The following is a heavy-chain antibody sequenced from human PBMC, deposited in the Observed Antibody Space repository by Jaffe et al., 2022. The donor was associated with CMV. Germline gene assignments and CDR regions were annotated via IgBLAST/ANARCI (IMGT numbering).Heavy chain of an antibody. Sequence: QVQLQQWGAGLLKPSETLSLTCAVYDGSFSGYFWTWIRQSPEKGLEWIGEINHSGVTTYNPSLNSRVTMSIDTSKNEFSLEVTSVTAADTGVYYCASGSSRIVPAATWGQGTLVTVSS. CDR2: INHSGVT. D-gene: IGHD2-2*01. J-gene: IGHJ5*01. CDR3: ASGSSRIVPAAT. V-gene: IGHV4-34*02. CDR1: DGSFSGYF.